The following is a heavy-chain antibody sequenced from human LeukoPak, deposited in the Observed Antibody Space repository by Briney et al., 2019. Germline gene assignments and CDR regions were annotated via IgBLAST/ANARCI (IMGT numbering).Heavy chain of an antibody. Sequence: GESLKISCKGSGYSFTSYWIGWVRQMPGKGLEWMGIIYPGASATRYSPSFQGQVTISADKSISTAYLQWSSLKASDTAMYYCARHGINYYDSSGYYLNWFDPWGQGTLVTVSS. CDR1: GYSFTSYW. V-gene: IGHV5-51*01. D-gene: IGHD3-22*01. CDR2: IYPGASAT. J-gene: IGHJ5*02. CDR3: ARHGINYYDSSGYYLNWFDP.